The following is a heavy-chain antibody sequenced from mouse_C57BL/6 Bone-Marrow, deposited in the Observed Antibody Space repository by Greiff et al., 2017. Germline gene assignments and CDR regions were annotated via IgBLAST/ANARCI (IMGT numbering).Heavy chain of an antibody. D-gene: IGHD1-1*01. CDR1: GYSITSGYY. V-gene: IGHV3-6*01. J-gene: IGHJ4*01. CDR3: ARRECSSYPYYAMDY. Sequence: EVKLVESGPGLVKPSQSLSLTCSVTGYSITSGYYWNWIRQFPGNKLEWMGYISYDGSNNYNPSLKNRISITRDTSKNQFFLKLNSVTTEDTATYYCARRECSSYPYYAMDYWGQGTSVTVSS. CDR2: ISYDGSN.